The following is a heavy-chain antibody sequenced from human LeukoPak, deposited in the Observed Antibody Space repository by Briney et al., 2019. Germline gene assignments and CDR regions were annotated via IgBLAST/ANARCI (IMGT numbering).Heavy chain of an antibody. CDR2: IYSDGST. Sequence: PGGSLRLSCAASGFTVSSDYMNWVRQAPGKGLEWVSVIYSDGSTYYADSVKGRFTISRDNSKNTLYLQMNSLRAEDTAVYYCARDRQQLVRGSFDYWGQGTLVTVSS. CDR1: GFTVSSDY. D-gene: IGHD6-13*01. CDR3: ARDRQQLVRGSFDY. V-gene: IGHV3-66*01. J-gene: IGHJ4*02.